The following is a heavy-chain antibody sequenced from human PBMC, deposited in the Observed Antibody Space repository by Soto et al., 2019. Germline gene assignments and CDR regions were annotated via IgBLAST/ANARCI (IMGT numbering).Heavy chain of an antibody. J-gene: IGHJ3*02. Sequence: GGSLRLSCAAFGFEISSSSMNWVRQAPGRGLEWVAYISDSGSNTLYADSVKGRFTVSRDTAKNSLYLQMNSLRDEDTAVYYCACRIVVVVAANDAFDIWGQGTMVTVSS. V-gene: IGHV3-48*02. CDR3: ACRIVVVVAANDAFDI. CDR1: GFEISSSS. CDR2: ISDSGSNT. D-gene: IGHD2-15*01.